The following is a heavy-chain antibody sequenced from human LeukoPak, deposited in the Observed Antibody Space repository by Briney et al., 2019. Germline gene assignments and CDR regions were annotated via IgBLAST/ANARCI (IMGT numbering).Heavy chain of an antibody. CDR1: GFTFSSYG. V-gene: IGHV3-23*01. D-gene: IGHD2-15*01. Sequence: GGSLRLSCAASGFTFSSYGMSWVRQAPGKGLEWVSSIAATDGRTFYADSVKGRFTISRDNSKNTLYLQMNSLRAEDTAVYYCAKDIGHFQDWGQGTLVTVSS. CDR3: AKDIGHFQD. J-gene: IGHJ1*01. CDR2: IAATDGRT.